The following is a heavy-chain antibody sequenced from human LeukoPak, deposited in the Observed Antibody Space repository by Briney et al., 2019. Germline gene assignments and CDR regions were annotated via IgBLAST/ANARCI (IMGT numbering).Heavy chain of an antibody. V-gene: IGHV3-74*03. CDR1: GFTFSNYW. CDR2: IDRDGSTT. J-gene: IGHJ4*02. D-gene: IGHD3-10*01. Sequence: GGSLRLSCAASGFTFSNYWVHWVRHAPGKGLVWVSRIDRDGSTTKYADSVKGRFTVSRDNAKNTLNLQMNSLRAEDTAVYYCARDKKSGESSEIDYWGQGTLVTVSS. CDR3: ARDKKSGESSEIDY.